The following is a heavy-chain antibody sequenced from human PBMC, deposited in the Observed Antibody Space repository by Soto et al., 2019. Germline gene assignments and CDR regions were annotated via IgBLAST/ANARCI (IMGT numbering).Heavy chain of an antibody. CDR1: GYAFTTYG. CDR3: ARGRYGDY. D-gene: IGHD1-1*01. Sequence: QVHLVQSGAEVKKPGASVKVSCKGSGYAFTTYGITWVRQAPGQGLEWMGWISAHNGNTNYAQKLQGRVTVTRDTSTSTAYMELRSLRADDTTVYYCARGRYGDYWGQGALVTVSS. J-gene: IGHJ4*02. CDR2: ISAHNGNT. V-gene: IGHV1-18*01.